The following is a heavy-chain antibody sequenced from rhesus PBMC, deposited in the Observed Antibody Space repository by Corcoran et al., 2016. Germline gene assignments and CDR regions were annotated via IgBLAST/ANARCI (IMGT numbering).Heavy chain of an antibody. V-gene: IGHV5-2*01. J-gene: IGHJ6*01. CDR1: GYSFTSYW. Sequence: EVQLVQSGAEVKRPGESLKISCKTSGYSFTSYWITWVRQMPGKVLEWMGWVDPSDSDTRYSPSFQGPVTISADKSISTACLQWSSLKASDTATYYCAKESIAAAAYYYGLDSWGQGVVVTVSS. D-gene: IGHD6-25*01. CDR3: AKESIAAAAYYYGLDS. CDR2: VDPSDSDT.